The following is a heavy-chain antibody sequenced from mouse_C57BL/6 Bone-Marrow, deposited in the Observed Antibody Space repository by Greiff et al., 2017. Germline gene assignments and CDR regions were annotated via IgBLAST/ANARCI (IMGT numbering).Heavy chain of an antibody. V-gene: IGHV3-6*01. D-gene: IGHD2-1*01. Sequence: EVQRVESGPGLVKPSQSLSLTCSVTGYSITSGYYWNWIRQFPGNKLEWMGYISYDGSNNYNPSLKNRISITRDTSKNQFFLKLNSVTTEDTATYYCARRMIYYGNYDYWGQGTTLTVSS. CDR1: GYSITSGYY. CDR2: ISYDGSN. CDR3: ARRMIYYGNYDY. J-gene: IGHJ2*01.